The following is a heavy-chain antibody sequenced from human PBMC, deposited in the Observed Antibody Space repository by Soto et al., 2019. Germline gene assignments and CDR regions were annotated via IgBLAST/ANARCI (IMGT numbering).Heavy chain of an antibody. V-gene: IGHV3-48*01. CDR1: GFTFSSYS. CDR3: ASEKNWNYFSF. D-gene: IGHD1-1*01. J-gene: IGHJ4*02. Sequence: PGGSLRLSCAASGFTFSSYSMNWVPQAPGKGLEWVSYISSSSSTIYYADSVKGRFTISRDNAKNSLYLQMNSLRAEDTAVYYCASEKNWNYFSFWGQGTLVTVSS. CDR2: ISSSSSTI.